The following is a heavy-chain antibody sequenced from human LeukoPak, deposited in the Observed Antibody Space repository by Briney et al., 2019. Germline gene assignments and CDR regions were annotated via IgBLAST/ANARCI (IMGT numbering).Heavy chain of an antibody. D-gene: IGHD3-22*01. CDR3: AREGRSSGRWAFDI. Sequence: SETLSLTCTVSGGSISSYYWSWIRQPAGKGLEWIGRIYTSGSTNYNPSLKSRVTISVDTSKNQFSLKLSSVTAADTAVYYCAREGRSSGRWAFDIWGQGTMVTVSS. V-gene: IGHV4-4*07. CDR1: GGSISSYY. J-gene: IGHJ3*02. CDR2: IYTSGST.